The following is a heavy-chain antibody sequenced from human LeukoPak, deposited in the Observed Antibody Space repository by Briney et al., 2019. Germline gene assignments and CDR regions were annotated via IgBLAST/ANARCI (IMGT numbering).Heavy chain of an antibody. CDR2: INPNSGGT. J-gene: IGHJ4*02. Sequence: GASVKVSCKASGYTFTCYYMHWVRQAPGQGLEWMGRINPNSGGTNYAQKFQGRVTMTRDTSISTAYMELSRLRSDDTAVYYCARSYYYDSSGYYALWGQGTLVTVSS. CDR3: ARSYYYDSSGYYAL. CDR1: GYTFTCYY. V-gene: IGHV1-2*06. D-gene: IGHD3-22*01.